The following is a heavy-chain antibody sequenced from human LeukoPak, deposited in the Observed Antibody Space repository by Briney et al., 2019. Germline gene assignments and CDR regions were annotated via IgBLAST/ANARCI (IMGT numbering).Heavy chain of an antibody. CDR3: ATGGIAVAEDYYYYYMDV. Sequence: GGSLRLSCAASGFTFSDYYMSWIRQAPGKGLEWVSYISSSGSTIYYADSVKGRFTISRDNAKNSLYLQMNSLRAEDTAVYYCATGGIAVAEDYYYYYMDVWGKGTTVTISS. V-gene: IGHV3-11*04. CDR2: ISSSGSTI. D-gene: IGHD6-19*01. CDR1: GFTFSDYY. J-gene: IGHJ6*03.